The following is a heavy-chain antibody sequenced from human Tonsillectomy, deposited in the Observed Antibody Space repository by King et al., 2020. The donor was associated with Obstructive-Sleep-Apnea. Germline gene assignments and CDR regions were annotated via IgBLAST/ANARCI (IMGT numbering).Heavy chain of an antibody. J-gene: IGHJ6*02. CDR3: ARTWACSSTSCYGYMDYYYGMDV. CDR2: IKQDGSEK. V-gene: IGHV3-7*01. Sequence: VQLVESGGGLVQPGGSLRLSCAASGFTFSSYWMSWVRQAPGKGLEWVANIKQDGSEKYYVDSVKGRFTFSRDNAKNSLYLQMNSLRAEDTAVYYCARTWACSSTSCYGYMDYYYGMDVWGQGTTVTVSS. CDR1: GFTFSSYW. D-gene: IGHD2-2*01.